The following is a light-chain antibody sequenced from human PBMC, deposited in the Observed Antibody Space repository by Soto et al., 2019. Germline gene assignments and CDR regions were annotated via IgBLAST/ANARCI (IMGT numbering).Light chain of an antibody. CDR2: EVS. Sequence: QSALTQPASVSGSPGQSITISCTGTSSDVGGYNYVSWYQQHPGKAPKLMIYEVSNRPSGVYNRFSGSKSGNTASLTISGLQAEDEADYYCSSYTSSSTRVFGGGTKLTGL. CDR3: SSYTSSSTRV. J-gene: IGLJ3*02. CDR1: SSDVGGYNY. V-gene: IGLV2-14*01.